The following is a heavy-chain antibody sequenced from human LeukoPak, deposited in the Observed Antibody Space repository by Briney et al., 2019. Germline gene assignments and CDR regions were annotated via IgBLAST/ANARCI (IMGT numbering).Heavy chain of an antibody. Sequence: GSLRLSCAASGFIFISYAMSWVRQAPGKGLEWVSAISGSGGSTYYADSVKGRFTISRDNSKNTLFLQMNSLRAEDTAVYYCAKDRDSSGYYLSYFDYWGQGTLVTVSS. CDR1: GFIFISYA. D-gene: IGHD3-22*01. V-gene: IGHV3-23*01. J-gene: IGHJ4*02. CDR3: AKDRDSSGYYLSYFDY. CDR2: ISGSGGST.